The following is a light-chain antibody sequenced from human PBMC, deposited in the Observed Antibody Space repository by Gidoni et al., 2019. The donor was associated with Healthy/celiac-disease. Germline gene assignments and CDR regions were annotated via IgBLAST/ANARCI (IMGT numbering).Light chain of an antibody. CDR1: QSVSSSY. CDR2: GAS. J-gene: IGKJ1*01. V-gene: IGKV3-20*01. Sequence: EIVLTQSPGTLSLSPGDRATLSCRASQSVSSSYLAWYQQNPGQAPRLLIYGASSRATGIPDRFSGSGSGTDFTLTISRLEPEDFAVYYCQQYGSSWTFGQGTKVEIK. CDR3: QQYGSSWT.